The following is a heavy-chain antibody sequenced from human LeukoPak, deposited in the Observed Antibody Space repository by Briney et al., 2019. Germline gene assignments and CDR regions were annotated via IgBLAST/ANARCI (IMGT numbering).Heavy chain of an antibody. CDR3: AKDRNGDFAYYFDF. Sequence: GGSLRLSCAASGFTVSSNYMSWVRQAPGKGLEWVSVIYSGGSTYYADSVEGRFTISRDNSKNTLYLQMSSLRAEDTAVYYCAKDRNGDFAYYFDFWGQGTLVTGSS. V-gene: IGHV3-53*01. D-gene: IGHD4-17*01. CDR2: IYSGGST. J-gene: IGHJ4*02. CDR1: GFTVSSNY.